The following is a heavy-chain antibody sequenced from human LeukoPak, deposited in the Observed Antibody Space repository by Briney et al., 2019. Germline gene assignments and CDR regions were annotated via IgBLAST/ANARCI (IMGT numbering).Heavy chain of an antibody. D-gene: IGHD3-10*01. Sequence: GGSLRLSCAASGFTFSSYAMTWVRQSPGKGLEWVSVIGSGGDTYYSDSVQGRFTISRDNSKNTLYLQLNSLRAEDTAVYYCARKTYYYDSGSYSKSYYFDYWGQGTLVTVSS. CDR2: IGSGGDT. V-gene: IGHV3-23*01. J-gene: IGHJ4*02. CDR1: GFTFSSYA. CDR3: ARKTYYYDSGSYSKSYYFDY.